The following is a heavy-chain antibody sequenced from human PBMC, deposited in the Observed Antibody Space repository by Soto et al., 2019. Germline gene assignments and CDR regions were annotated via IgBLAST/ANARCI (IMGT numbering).Heavy chain of an antibody. V-gene: IGHV4-34*01. CDR3: ARGSYDILTGYTTPLGFDP. CDR1: GGSFSGYY. J-gene: IGHJ5*02. D-gene: IGHD3-9*01. Sequence: SETLSLTCAVYGGSFSGYYWSWIRQPPGKGLEWIGEINHSGSTNYNPSLKSRVTISVDTSKNQFSLKLSSVTAADTAVYYCARGSYDILTGYTTPLGFDPWGQGTLVT. CDR2: INHSGST.